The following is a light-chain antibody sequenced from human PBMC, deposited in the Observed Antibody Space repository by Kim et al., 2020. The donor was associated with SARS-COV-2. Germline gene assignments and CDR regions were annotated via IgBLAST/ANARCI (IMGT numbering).Light chain of an antibody. V-gene: IGLV6-57*01. CDR2: EDN. CDR1: SGSIASNY. CDR3: QSYDSSNPLV. J-gene: IGLJ3*02. Sequence: GPIACTRSSGSIASNYVQWYQQRPGSSPTTVIYEDNQRPSGVPDRFSGSIDSSSNSASLTISGLKTEDEADYYCQSYDSSNPLVFGGGTQLTVL.